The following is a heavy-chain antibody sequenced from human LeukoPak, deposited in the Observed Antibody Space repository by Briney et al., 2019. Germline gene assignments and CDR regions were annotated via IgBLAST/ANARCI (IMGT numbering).Heavy chain of an antibody. Sequence: PGGSLRLSCAASGFTLSSYWIHWVRQAPGEGLVWVSRINPDGSRTDYADSVKGRFTISRDDSKNTLYLQMNSLRAEDTAVYYCAKVQLGIGVDYWGQGTLVTVSS. J-gene: IGHJ4*02. V-gene: IGHV3-74*01. CDR2: INPDGSRT. CDR1: GFTLSSYW. CDR3: AKVQLGIGVDY. D-gene: IGHD7-27*01.